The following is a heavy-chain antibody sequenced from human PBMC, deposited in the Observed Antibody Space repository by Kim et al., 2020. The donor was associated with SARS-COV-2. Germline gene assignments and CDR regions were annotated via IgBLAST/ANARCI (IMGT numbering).Heavy chain of an antibody. J-gene: IGHJ4*02. CDR3: AKSGSYSSYYFDY. CDR2: ISWNSGSI. Sequence: GGSLRLSCAASGFTFDDYAMHWVRQAPGKGLEWVSGISWNSGSIGYADSVKGRFTISRDNAKNSLYLQMNSLRAEDTALYYCAKSGSYSSYYFDYWGQGT. CDR1: GFTFDDYA. D-gene: IGHD1-26*01. V-gene: IGHV3-9*01.